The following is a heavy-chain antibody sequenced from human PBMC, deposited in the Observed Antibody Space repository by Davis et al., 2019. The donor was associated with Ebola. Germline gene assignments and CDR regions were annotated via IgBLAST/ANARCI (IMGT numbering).Heavy chain of an antibody. V-gene: IGHV3-23*01. CDR2: LSGSGGLS. D-gene: IGHD1-14*01. J-gene: IGHJ6*02. CDR1: GYTLSIHA. Sequence: GESLKISCAASGYTLSIHAMTWVRQAPGKGLEWVSALSGSGGLSYYADSVKGRFTISRDNSKNTLYLQMDSLTAEDTAVYYCARGGETVTGTASHGMDVWGQGTTVTVSS. CDR3: ARGGETVTGTASHGMDV.